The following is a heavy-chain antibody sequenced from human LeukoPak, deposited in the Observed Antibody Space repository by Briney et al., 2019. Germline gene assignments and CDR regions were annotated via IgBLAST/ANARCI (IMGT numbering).Heavy chain of an antibody. CDR2: ISAYNGNT. J-gene: IGHJ5*02. V-gene: IGHV1-18*01. D-gene: IGHD2-2*01. CDR1: GYTFTSYG. CDR3: ARPIYCSSTSCYGGGWFDH. Sequence: ASVTVSCKASGYTFTSYGISWVRQAPGQGLEWMGWISAYNGNTNYAQKLQGRVTMTTDTSTSTAYMELRSLRSDDTAVYYCARPIYCSSTSCYGGGWFDHWGQGTLVTVSS.